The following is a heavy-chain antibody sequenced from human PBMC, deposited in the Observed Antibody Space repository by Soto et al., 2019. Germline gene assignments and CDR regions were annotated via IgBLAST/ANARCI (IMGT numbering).Heavy chain of an antibody. CDR1: GYTFTSYG. Sequence: ASVKVSCKASGYTFTSYGISWVRQAPGQGLEWMGWISAYNGNTNYAQKLQGRVTMTTDTSTSTAYMELRSLRSDDTAVYYCARSPRDYKGSKLLDYWGQGTLVTVSS. J-gene: IGHJ4*02. CDR2: ISAYNGNT. V-gene: IGHV1-18*01. D-gene: IGHD3-10*01. CDR3: ARSPRDYKGSKLLDY.